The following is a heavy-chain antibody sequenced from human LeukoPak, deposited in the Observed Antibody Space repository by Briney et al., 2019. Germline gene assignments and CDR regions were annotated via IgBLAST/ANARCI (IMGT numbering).Heavy chain of an antibody. CDR3: ARGQQWLEAFDY. D-gene: IGHD6-19*01. Sequence: ASVKVSCKASGYTFTGYYIHWVRQAPGQGLEWMGWINPNSGVTHYPQKFQGRVTMNRDTSIRTAYMEVRSLRSDDTAVYYCARGQQWLEAFDYWGLGTLVTVSS. CDR2: INPNSGVT. V-gene: IGHV1-2*02. J-gene: IGHJ4*02. CDR1: GYTFTGYY.